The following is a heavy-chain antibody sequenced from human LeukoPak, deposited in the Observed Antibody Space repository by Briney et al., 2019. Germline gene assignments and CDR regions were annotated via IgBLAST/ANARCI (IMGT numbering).Heavy chain of an antibody. CDR1: GLSFSNYW. CDR2: IKQDGSEK. Sequence: GGSLRLSCAASGLSFSNYWMSWVRQAPGKGLEWVANIKQDGSEKYYVDSVKGRFTISRDNAKNSLYLQMNSLRAEDTAVYYCAREGRGGLDYWGQGTLVTVSS. D-gene: IGHD3-10*01. CDR3: AREGRGGLDY. J-gene: IGHJ4*02. V-gene: IGHV3-7*01.